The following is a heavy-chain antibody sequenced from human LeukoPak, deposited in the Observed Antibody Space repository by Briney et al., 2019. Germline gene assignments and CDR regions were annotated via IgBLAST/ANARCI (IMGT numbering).Heavy chain of an antibody. CDR3: TRTGYRHGMDV. J-gene: IGHJ6*02. D-gene: IGHD3-16*02. V-gene: IGHV3-74*01. Sequence: GGSLRLSCAASGFTFNNYWIHWVRQAPGKGLVWVSSTSTDGSTTVYGDPVKGRFTISRNNGKNTLDLQLNSLRVEDTAVYFCTRTGYRHGMDVWGQGTTVTVSS. CDR1: GFTFNNYW. CDR2: TSTDGSTT.